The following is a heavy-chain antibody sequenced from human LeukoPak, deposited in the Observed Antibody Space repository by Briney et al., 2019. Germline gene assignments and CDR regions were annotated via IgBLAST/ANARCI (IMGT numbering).Heavy chain of an antibody. CDR2: ISVSGGST. Sequence: GGSLRLSSAASGFTFCSYEMNWVRQAPGKGLEWVSAISVSGGSTYSADSVQGRFTISRDNFKNTLYLQMNSLSAEDTAVYYCARGTAVAGTDYWGQGTLVTVSS. CDR3: ARGTAVAGTDY. CDR1: GFTFCSYE. D-gene: IGHD6-19*01. J-gene: IGHJ4*02. V-gene: IGHV3-23*01.